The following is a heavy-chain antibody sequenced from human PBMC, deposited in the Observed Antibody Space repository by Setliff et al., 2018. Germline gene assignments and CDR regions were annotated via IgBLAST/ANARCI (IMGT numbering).Heavy chain of an antibody. J-gene: IGHJ4*02. CDR2: IGVYTGRI. CDR1: GYTFSESI. CDR3: SRLVRYCTTTTCQRASGGEF. Sequence: GASVKVSCKASGYTFSESIVSWVRQAPGQGLEWMGWIGVYTGRISSAQKFQDRLTMTTEKSTNMAYMELRGLRSDDTAVYYCSRLVRYCTTTTCQRASGGEFWGQGTLVTVSS. D-gene: IGHD2-2*01. V-gene: IGHV1-18*01.